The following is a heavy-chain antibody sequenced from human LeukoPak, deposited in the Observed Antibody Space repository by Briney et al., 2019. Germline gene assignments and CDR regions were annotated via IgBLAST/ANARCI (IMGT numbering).Heavy chain of an antibody. D-gene: IGHD3-3*01. CDR3: ARGRWGYDFWSGFGY. V-gene: IGHV1-69*04. Sequence: SVKVSCKASGGTFSSYAISWVRQAPGQGLEWMGRIIPILGIANYAQKFQGRVTITADKSTSTAYMELSSLRSEDTAVYYCARGRWGYDFWSGFGYWGQGTLVTVSS. J-gene: IGHJ4*02. CDR2: IIPILGIA. CDR1: GGTFSSYA.